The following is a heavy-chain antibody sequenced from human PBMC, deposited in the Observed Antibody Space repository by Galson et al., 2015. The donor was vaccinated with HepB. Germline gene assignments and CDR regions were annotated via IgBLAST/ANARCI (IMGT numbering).Heavy chain of an antibody. CDR1: GFTFSSYA. D-gene: IGHD2-2*02. V-gene: IGHV3-30*18. CDR2: ISFDGSNK. J-gene: IGHJ5*02. CDR3: AKDPNSRYCSSANCYTNWFDP. Sequence: SLRLSCAASGFTFSSYAMHWVRQAPGKGLEWVAAISFDGSNKFYADSVKGRFTISRDNSKYTLYLQMDSLGVEDTAIYYCAKDPNSRYCSSANCYTNWFDPWGQGTLVTVSS.